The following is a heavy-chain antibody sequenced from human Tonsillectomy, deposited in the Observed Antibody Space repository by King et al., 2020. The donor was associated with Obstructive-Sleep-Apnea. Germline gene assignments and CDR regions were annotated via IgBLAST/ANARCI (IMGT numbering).Heavy chain of an antibody. Sequence: VQLVESGGGLVQPGGSLRLSCAASGFTFSSYAMSWVRQAPGKGLEWVSAISGSGGSTYYADSVKGRFTISRDNSKNTLYLQMNSRRAEDTAVYYCAKDRKVYSYDPSPIYFDYWGQGTLVTVSS. J-gene: IGHJ4*02. CDR1: GFTFSSYA. D-gene: IGHD5-18*01. CDR3: AKDRKVYSYDPSPIYFDY. V-gene: IGHV3-23*04. CDR2: ISGSGGST.